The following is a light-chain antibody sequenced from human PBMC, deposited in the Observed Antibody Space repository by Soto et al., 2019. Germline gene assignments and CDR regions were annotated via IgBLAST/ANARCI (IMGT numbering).Light chain of an antibody. CDR2: EVT. CDR3: CSYAGSDTLV. CDR1: RSDVGSYNL. J-gene: IGLJ3*02. Sequence: QSALTQPASVSGSPGQSITISCTGTRSDVGSYNLVSWYQQHPGKAPILIIYEVTKRPSGVSNRFSGSKSGNTASLTISGLQAEDEADYHCCSYAGSDTLVFGGGTKLTVL. V-gene: IGLV2-23*02.